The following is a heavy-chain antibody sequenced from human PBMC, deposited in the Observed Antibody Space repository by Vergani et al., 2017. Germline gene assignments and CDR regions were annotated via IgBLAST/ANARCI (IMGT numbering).Heavy chain of an antibody. CDR3: ARGGPIAAAALD. J-gene: IGHJ4*02. D-gene: IGHD6-13*01. V-gene: IGHV3-30-3*01. CDR1: GFTFSSYA. CDR2: ISYDGSNK. Sequence: QVQLVESGGGVVQPGRSLRLSCAASGFTFSSYAMHWVRQAPGKGLEWVAVISYDGSNKYYADSVKGRFTISRDNSKNTLYLQMNSLRAEDTAVYYCARGGPIAAAALDWGQGTLVTVSS.